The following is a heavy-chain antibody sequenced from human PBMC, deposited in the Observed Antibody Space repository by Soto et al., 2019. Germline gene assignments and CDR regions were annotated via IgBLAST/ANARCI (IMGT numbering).Heavy chain of an antibody. CDR1: GGSISSGGYY. CDR2: IYYSGST. D-gene: IGHD3-3*01. Sequence: SETLSLTCTVSGGSISSGGYYWSWIRQHPGKGLEWIGYIYYSGSTYYNPSLKSRVTISVDTSKNQFSLKLSSVTAADTAVYYCARVDYDFWSGYSDAAFDIWGQGTMVTVS. V-gene: IGHV4-31*03. CDR3: ARVDYDFWSGYSDAAFDI. J-gene: IGHJ3*02.